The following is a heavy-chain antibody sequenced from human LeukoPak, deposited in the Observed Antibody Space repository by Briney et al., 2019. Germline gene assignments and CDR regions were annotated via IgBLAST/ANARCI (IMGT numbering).Heavy chain of an antibody. CDR3: SSGGDSAKGGAS. V-gene: IGHV4-30-4*01. D-gene: IGHD3-16*01. J-gene: IGHJ5*02. Sequence: KPSETLSLSCTVSGGSVNSGHHYWSWTRNHPAKGLEWLGFIHVSGDIYYNPSLTGRLSISVDTSKNQFSLRLTSVTAADTAVFYCSSGGDSAKGGASWRLGALVTVSP. CDR2: IHVSGDI. CDR1: GGSVNSGHHY.